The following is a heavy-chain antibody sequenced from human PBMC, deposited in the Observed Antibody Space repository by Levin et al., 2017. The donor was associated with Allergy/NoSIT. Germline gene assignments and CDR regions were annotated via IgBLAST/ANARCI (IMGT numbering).Heavy chain of an antibody. J-gene: IGHJ4*02. CDR3: ARDLYNDDSVFGY. V-gene: IGHV1-2*02. Sequence: GGPVKVSCKASRYIFSDYFIHWVRQAPGQGLEWMGWINPHSGDTKYAQEFQGRVTMTRDTSISTAYMELTRLTSDDTAVYYCARDLYNDDSVFGYWGQGTLVNVFS. D-gene: IGHD3-22*01. CDR1: RYIFSDYF. CDR2: INPHSGDT.